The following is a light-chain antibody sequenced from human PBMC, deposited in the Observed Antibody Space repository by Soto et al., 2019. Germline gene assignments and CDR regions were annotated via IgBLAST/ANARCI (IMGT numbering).Light chain of an antibody. CDR1: QNVLHSSNKKNY. Sequence: DFVMSQSPDSLAVSLGERATINCKSSQNVLHSSNKKNYLAWYQQKPGQPPQLVIYWASTRKSGVPDRFSGSGSGKDFNITISSGQVEDLAVYYCQQCFRPPLPVAPGTRVHI. CDR3: QQCFRPPLP. V-gene: IGKV4-1*01. J-gene: IGKJ3*01. CDR2: WAS.